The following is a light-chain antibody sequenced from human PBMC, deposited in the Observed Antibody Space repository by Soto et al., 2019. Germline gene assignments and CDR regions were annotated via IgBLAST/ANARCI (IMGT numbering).Light chain of an antibody. V-gene: IGKV3-20*01. CDR1: QSVSSNF. J-gene: IGKJ1*01. CDR3: QQYDSSPVT. Sequence: EIVLTQSPGTLSLSPGERATLSCRASQSVSSNFLAWYQQKPGQAPRLLIYGASSRATGIPDRFSGSGSGKDFTLTISRLEPEDFAVYYCQQYDSSPVTFGQGTKVEIK. CDR2: GAS.